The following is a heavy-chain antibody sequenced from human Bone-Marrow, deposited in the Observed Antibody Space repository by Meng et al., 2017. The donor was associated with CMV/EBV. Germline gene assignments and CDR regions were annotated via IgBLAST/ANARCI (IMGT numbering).Heavy chain of an antibody. CDR3: ARDFSGSYYFDY. Sequence: GGSLRLSCAASGFTFSSYAMHWVRQAPGKGLEWVAVISYDGSNKYYADSVKGRFTISRDNSKNTLYLQMNSLRAEDTAVYYCARDFSGSYYFDYCGQGTLVTVSS. V-gene: IGHV3-30-3*01. CDR1: GFTFSSYA. J-gene: IGHJ4*02. D-gene: IGHD1-26*01. CDR2: ISYDGSNK.